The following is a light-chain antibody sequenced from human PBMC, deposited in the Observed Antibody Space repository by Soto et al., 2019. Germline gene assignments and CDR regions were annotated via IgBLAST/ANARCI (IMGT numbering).Light chain of an antibody. J-gene: IGLJ3*02. CDR3: SSPTKNVAWV. CDR1: SGSIANNY. CDR2: ENN. V-gene: IGLV6-57*04. Sequence: NFMLTQPHSVSESPGKTLSISCTRSSGSIANNYVQWYQQRPGSAPTTVIYENNQRLSGVPDRFSGSTDGSSNSASLTISGLQTEDEADYYCSSPTKNVAWVFGGGTKLTVL.